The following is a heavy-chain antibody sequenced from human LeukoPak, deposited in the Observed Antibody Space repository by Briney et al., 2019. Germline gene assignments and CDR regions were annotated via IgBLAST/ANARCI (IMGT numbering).Heavy chain of an antibody. J-gene: IGHJ4*02. V-gene: IGHV4-59*12. CDR1: GGSISSYY. Sequence: PSETLSLTCTVSGGSISSYYWGWIRQPPGKGLEWIGNNCYSGSTCHNPSLKSRVTVSVDTSKNNFSLKLTSVTAADTAVYYCARVSGSGWSGYGFDYWGQGTLVTVSS. D-gene: IGHD3-3*01. CDR2: NCYSGST. CDR3: ARVSGSGWSGYGFDY.